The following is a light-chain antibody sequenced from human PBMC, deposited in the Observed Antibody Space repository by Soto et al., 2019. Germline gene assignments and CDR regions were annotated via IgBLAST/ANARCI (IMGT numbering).Light chain of an antibody. Sequence: QSVLTQPPSASGSPGQSVTISCTGTSSDVGGYNYVSWYQQHPGKAPKLMIYEVSKRPSGVPDRFSGSKSGNTVSLTVSGLQAEDEADYYCSSYAGSIFVVFGGGTKLTVL. CDR2: EVS. CDR1: SSDVGGYNY. V-gene: IGLV2-8*01. J-gene: IGLJ2*01. CDR3: SSYAGSIFVV.